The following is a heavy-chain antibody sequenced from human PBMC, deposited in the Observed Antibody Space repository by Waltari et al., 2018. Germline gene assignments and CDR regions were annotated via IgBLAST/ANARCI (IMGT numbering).Heavy chain of an antibody. CDR2: IIPIFGTA. V-gene: IGHV1-69*05. CDR1: GGTFSSYA. Sequence: QVQLVQSGAEVKKPGSSVKVSCKASGGTFSSYAISWVRQAPGQGIEWIGGIIPIFGTANYAQKFQGRVTITTDESTSTAYMELSSLRSEDTAVYYCARDRSDGDYEYYFDYWGQGTLVTVSS. D-gene: IGHD4-17*01. J-gene: IGHJ4*02. CDR3: ARDRSDGDYEYYFDY.